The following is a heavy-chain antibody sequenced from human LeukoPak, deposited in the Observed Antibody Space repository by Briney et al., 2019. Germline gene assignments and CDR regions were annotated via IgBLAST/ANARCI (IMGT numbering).Heavy chain of an antibody. Sequence: ASVKVSCKASGYTFTGYYIHWVRQAPGQGLEWMGWINPNSGGTNYAQSFQGRVTMTRDTSISTAYMELSRLRSDDTAVYYCAAYCSGGSCYSYTMQAFDIWGQGTMVIVSS. CDR2: INPNSGGT. CDR1: GYTFTGYY. CDR3: AAYCSGGSCYSYTMQAFDI. V-gene: IGHV1-2*02. D-gene: IGHD2-15*01. J-gene: IGHJ3*02.